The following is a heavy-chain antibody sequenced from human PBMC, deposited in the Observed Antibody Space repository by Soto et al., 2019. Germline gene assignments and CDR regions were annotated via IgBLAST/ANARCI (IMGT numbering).Heavy chain of an antibody. CDR1: GGSISSGGYY. CDR2: IYYSGST. V-gene: IGHV4-31*03. J-gene: IGHJ5*02. D-gene: IGHD2-15*01. CDR3: ARDERYCSGGSCYHNWFDP. Sequence: SETLSLTCTASGGSISSGGYYWSWIRQHPGKGLEWIGYIYYSGSTYYNPSLKSRVTISVDTSKNQFSLKLSSVTAADTAVYYCARDERYCSGGSCYHNWFDPWGQGTLVTVSS.